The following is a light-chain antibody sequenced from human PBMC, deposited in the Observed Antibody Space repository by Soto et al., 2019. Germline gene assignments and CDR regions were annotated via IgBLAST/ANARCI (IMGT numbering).Light chain of an antibody. CDR3: QQSYSTPRT. V-gene: IGKV1-39*01. Sequence: DIQMTQSPSSLSASVGDRVTITCRASQSISSYLNWYQQKPGKAPKLLIYAASSLQSGVPSRFSGSGCGTYFTLTISSLQPEDFATYYCQQSYSTPRTFGHGTKVEIK. CDR2: AAS. CDR1: QSISSY. J-gene: IGKJ1*01.